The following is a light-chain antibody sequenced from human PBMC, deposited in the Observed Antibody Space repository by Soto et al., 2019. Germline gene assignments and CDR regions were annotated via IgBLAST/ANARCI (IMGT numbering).Light chain of an antibody. J-gene: IGLJ3*02. V-gene: IGLV4-69*01. CDR2: VNSDGSH. Sequence: QLVLTQSPSASASLGGSVKLTCTLSSGHSSYAIAWHQQQPEKGPRYLMKVNSDGSHSKGDGIPDRFSGSSSGAERYLSISSLQSEDEADYYCQTWGTGIRVFGGGTKLTVL. CDR1: SGHSSYA. CDR3: QTWGTGIRV.